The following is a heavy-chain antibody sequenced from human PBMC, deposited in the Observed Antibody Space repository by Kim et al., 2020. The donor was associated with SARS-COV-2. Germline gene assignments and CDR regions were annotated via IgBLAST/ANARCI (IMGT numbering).Heavy chain of an antibody. J-gene: IGHJ6*02. CDR3: ANLRGLQVSPYYYYYGMDV. CDR2: ISGSGGST. Sequence: GGSLRLSCAASGFTFSSYAMSWVRQAPGKGLEWVSAISGSGGSTYYADSVKGRFTISRDNSKNTLYLQMNSLRAEDTAVYYCANLRGLQVSPYYYYYGMDVWGQGTTVTVSS. CDR1: GFTFSSYA. D-gene: IGHD3-10*01. V-gene: IGHV3-23*01.